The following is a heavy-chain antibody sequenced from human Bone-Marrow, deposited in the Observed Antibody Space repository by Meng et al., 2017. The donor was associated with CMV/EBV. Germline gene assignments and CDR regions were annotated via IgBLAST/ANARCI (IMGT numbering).Heavy chain of an antibody. CDR1: GFTFSNAW. Sequence: GESLKISCAASGFTFSNAWMNWVRQAPGKGLEWVSYISSSGSTIYYADSVKGRFTISRDNAQNSLYLQMNSLRAEDTAVYYCARGGYSGYDYEHGMDVWGQGTTVTVSS. CDR3: ARGGYSGYDYEHGMDV. V-gene: IGHV3-48*04. D-gene: IGHD5-12*01. CDR2: ISSSGSTI. J-gene: IGHJ6*02.